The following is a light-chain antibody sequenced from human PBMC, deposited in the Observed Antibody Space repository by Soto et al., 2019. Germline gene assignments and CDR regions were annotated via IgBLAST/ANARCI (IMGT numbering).Light chain of an antibody. CDR3: GAWDNSLTVVV. Sequence: QSVLTQPPSLSAAPGQTVTISCSGSSSNIGRNSVSWYQHLPGTAPKLHIYDNDKRPSGSPDRFSGSKSGTSATLGITGLQTGDEADYYCGAWDNSLTVVVFGGGTKLTVL. J-gene: IGLJ2*01. CDR2: DND. CDR1: SSNIGRNS. V-gene: IGLV1-51*01.